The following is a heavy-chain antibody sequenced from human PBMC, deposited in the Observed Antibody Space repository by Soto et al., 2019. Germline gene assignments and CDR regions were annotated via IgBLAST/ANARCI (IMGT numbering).Heavy chain of an antibody. Sequence: GGSLRLSCAASGFTFSSYAMHWVRQAPGKGLEYVSAISSNGGSTYYANSVKGRFTISRDNSKNTLYLQMGSLRAEDMAVYYCARNSVAGRRFGAFDIWGQGTMVTVSS. CDR3: ARNSVAGRRFGAFDI. V-gene: IGHV3-64*01. J-gene: IGHJ3*02. CDR1: GFTFSSYA. D-gene: IGHD6-19*01. CDR2: ISSNGGST.